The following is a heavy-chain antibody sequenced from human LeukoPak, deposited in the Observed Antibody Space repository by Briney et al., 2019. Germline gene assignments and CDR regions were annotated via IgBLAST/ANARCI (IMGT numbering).Heavy chain of an antibody. D-gene: IGHD6-6*01. V-gene: IGHV4-34*01. Sequence: PSETLSLTCAVYGGSFSGYYWSWIRQPPGKGLEWIGEINHSGSTNYNPSLKSRVTISVDTSKNQFSLKLSSVTAADTAVYYCAGGHSGQLVLTYYYYMDVWGKGTTVTVSS. CDR1: GGSFSGYY. CDR3: AGGHSGQLVLTYYYYMDV. CDR2: INHSGST. J-gene: IGHJ6*03.